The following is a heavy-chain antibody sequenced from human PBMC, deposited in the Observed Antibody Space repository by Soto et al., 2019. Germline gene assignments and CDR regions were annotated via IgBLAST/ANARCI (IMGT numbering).Heavy chain of an antibody. CDR2: ISDDGSNT. CDR3: AREVYYDFWSGFHTHPYSFDD. D-gene: IGHD3-3*01. V-gene: IGHV3-30-3*01. Sequence: QVQLVESGGGVVQPGRSLRLSCAASGFTFSRHTMHWVRQAPGKGLEWVAGISDDGSNTYYADSVKGRFTISRDNFKNTLYLQMNSLSSEDTAVHHCAREVYYDFWSGFHTHPYSFDDWGQGTLVTVSS. J-gene: IGHJ4*02. CDR1: GFTFSRHT.